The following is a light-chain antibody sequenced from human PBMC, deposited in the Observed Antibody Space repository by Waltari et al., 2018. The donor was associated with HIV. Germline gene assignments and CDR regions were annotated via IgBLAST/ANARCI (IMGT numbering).Light chain of an antibody. J-gene: IGLJ2*01. CDR1: SLRSYY. Sequence: SSELTQDPAVSVALGQTVRITCQGDSLRSYYASWYQQKPVQAPVLFIYGKNNRPPGIPDRFSGSSSGNTASLTVTGAQAEDEADYYCNSRDSSGNHVVFGGGTKLTVL. CDR2: GKN. CDR3: NSRDSSGNHVV. V-gene: IGLV3-19*01.